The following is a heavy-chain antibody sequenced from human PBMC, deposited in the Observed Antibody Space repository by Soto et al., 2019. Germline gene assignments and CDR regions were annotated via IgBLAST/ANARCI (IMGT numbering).Heavy chain of an antibody. D-gene: IGHD2-15*01. V-gene: IGHV3-23*01. CDR1: GFTCSSYA. Sequence: PGGSLRLSCAASGFTCSSYAMSWVRQAPGKGLEWVSAISGSGGSTYYADSVKGRFTISRDNSKNTLYLQMNSLRAEDTAVYYRAKDPRSDPWFDPWGQGTLVTVSS. CDR2: ISGSGGST. J-gene: IGHJ5*02. CDR3: AKDPRSDPWFDP.